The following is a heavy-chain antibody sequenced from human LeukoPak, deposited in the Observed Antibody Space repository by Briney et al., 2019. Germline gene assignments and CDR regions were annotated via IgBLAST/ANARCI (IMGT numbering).Heavy chain of an antibody. J-gene: IGHJ3*02. CDR2: IIPIFGTA. CDR3: ASGLLWSGYYNAFDI. Sequence: GASVKVSCKASGGTFSSYAISWVRQAPGQGLEWMGGIIPIFGTANYAQKFQGRVTITTDESTSTAYMELCSLRSEDTAVYYCASGLLWSGYYNAFDIWGQGTMVTVSS. CDR1: GGTFSSYA. V-gene: IGHV1-69*05. D-gene: IGHD3-3*01.